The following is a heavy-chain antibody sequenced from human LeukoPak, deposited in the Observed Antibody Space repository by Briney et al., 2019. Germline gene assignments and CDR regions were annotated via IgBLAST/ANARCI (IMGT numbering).Heavy chain of an antibody. CDR3: ASDVATTFDY. CDR1: GFAFSTYA. Sequence: GGSLRLSCAASGFAFSTYAMHWVRQAPGKGLEWVAVISYDGSNKYYADSVKGRFTISRDNSKNTLYLQMNSLRAEDTAVYYCASDVATTFDYWGQGTLVTVSS. CDR2: ISYDGSNK. V-gene: IGHV3-30*04. D-gene: IGHD1-7*01. J-gene: IGHJ4*02.